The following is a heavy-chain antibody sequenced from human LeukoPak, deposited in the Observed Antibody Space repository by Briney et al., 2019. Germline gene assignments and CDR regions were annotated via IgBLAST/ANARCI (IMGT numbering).Heavy chain of an antibody. J-gene: IGHJ5*02. Sequence: SETLSLTCTVSGYSISSGHYWGWIRQPPGKGLEWIGSMHHSGSTYYNPPLKSRVTISEDTSKNQFSLKLRSVTAADTAVHYCARGPRFGELLWHWFDPWGQGTLVTVSS. CDR3: ARGPRFGELLWHWFDP. V-gene: IGHV4-38-2*02. CDR2: MHHSGST. D-gene: IGHD3-10*01. CDR1: GYSISSGHY.